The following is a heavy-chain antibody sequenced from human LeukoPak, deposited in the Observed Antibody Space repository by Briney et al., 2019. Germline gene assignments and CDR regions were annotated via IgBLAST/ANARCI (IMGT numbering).Heavy chain of an antibody. CDR2: IYYSWSA. D-gene: IGHD1/OR15-1a*01. Sequence: PAETLSLTCTVSGVTHSRRHYYWPWVRKPPGEGVEWIAGIYYSWSAYYNPSLKSRVTISIDPSKNQFSLKMNSVTAADTAAYYCARHSRHLAATGTMGYFDFWGQGTLVTVSS. J-gene: IGHJ4*02. CDR1: GVTHSRRHYY. V-gene: IGHV4-39*01. CDR3: ARHSRHLAATGTMGYFDF.